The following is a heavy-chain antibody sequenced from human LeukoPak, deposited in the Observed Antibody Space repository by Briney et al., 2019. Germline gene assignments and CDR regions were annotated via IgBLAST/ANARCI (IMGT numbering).Heavy chain of an antibody. CDR3: ARGGDSDY. Sequence: GGSLRLSCAASGFTFSSYAMSWVRQAPGKGLEWVSTIIGSGGSTFYADSVKGRFTISRDNAKNSLYLQMNSLRAEDTAVYYCARGGDSDYWGQGTLVTVSS. J-gene: IGHJ4*02. D-gene: IGHD5-12*01. CDR2: IIGSGGST. V-gene: IGHV3-23*01. CDR1: GFTFSSYA.